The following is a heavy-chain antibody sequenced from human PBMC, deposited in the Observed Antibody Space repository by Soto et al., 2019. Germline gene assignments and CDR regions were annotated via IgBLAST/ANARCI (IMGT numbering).Heavy chain of an antibody. CDR3: AVLTNEGTKWGPNDAFDI. CDR1: GGSFSGYY. V-gene: IGHV4-34*01. J-gene: IGHJ3*02. D-gene: IGHD1-26*01. Sequence: SETLSLTCAVYGGSFSGYYWSWIRQPPGKGLEWIGEINHSGSTNYNPSLKSRVTISVDTSKNQFSLKLSSVTAADTAVYYCAVLTNEGTKWGPNDAFDIWGQGTMVTVSS. CDR2: INHSGST.